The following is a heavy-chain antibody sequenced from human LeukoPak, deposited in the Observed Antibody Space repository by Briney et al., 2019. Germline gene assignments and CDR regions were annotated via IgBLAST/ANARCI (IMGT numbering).Heavy chain of an antibody. CDR3: ARDVGGAGSH. D-gene: IGHD3-10*01. J-gene: IGHJ4*02. Sequence: GESLRLSCAASGFTFSRYWMHWVRQAPGEGLVWVSRIDEHGTTIDYADSVRDRFTISRDNAKNTLYLYMNSLRAEDTAMYYCARDVGGAGSHWGQGSLVTVSS. V-gene: IGHV3-74*01. CDR2: IDEHGTTI. CDR1: GFTFSRYW.